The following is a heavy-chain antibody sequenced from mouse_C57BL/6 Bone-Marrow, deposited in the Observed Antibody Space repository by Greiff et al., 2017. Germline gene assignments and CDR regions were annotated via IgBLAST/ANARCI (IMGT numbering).Heavy chain of an antibody. Sequence: QVQLQQPGAELVMPGASVKLSCKASGYTFTSYWMHWVKQRPGQGLEWIGEIDPSDSYTNYNQKFKGKSTLTVDKSSSTAYMQLSILPSEDSAVYYGARGVYYSGDFDYWGQGTTLTVSS. CDR3: ARGVYYSGDFDY. CDR2: IDPSDSYT. J-gene: IGHJ2*01. V-gene: IGHV1-69*01. CDR1: GYTFTSYW. D-gene: IGHD2-12*01.